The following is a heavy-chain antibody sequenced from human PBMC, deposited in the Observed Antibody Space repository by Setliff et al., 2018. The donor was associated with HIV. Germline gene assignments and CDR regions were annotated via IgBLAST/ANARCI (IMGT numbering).Heavy chain of an antibody. V-gene: IGHV4-59*01. J-gene: IGHJ3*02. CDR3: ARFPLLHKNAFDI. CDR2: IYYSGST. Sequence: PSETLSLTCTVSGGSISSNYWSWMRQPPGKGLEWIGNIYYSGSTNYNPSLKSRVTISVDTSRNQFSLNLSCVTAADTAVYYCARFPLLHKNAFDIWGQGTMVTVSS. CDR1: GGSISSNY. D-gene: IGHD2-15*01.